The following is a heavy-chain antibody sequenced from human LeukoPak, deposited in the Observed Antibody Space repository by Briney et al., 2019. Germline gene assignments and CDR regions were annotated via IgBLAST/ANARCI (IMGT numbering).Heavy chain of an antibody. V-gene: IGHV1-46*01. CDR2: INPSGGST. Sequence: ASVKVSCKASGYTFTSYYMHWVRQAPGQGLEWMGIINPSGGSTSYAQKFQGRVTMTRDTSTSTVYMELSSLRSEDTAVYYCATATWGYDSSLSAPPDYWGQGTLVTVSS. CDR1: GYTFTSYY. CDR3: ATATWGYDSSLSAPPDY. D-gene: IGHD3-22*01. J-gene: IGHJ4*02.